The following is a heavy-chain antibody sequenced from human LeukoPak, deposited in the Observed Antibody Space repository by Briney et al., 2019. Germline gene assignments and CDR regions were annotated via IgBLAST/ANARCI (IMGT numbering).Heavy chain of an antibody. CDR3: ARPYASGSYWNWCDR. J-gene: IGHJ5*02. V-gene: IGHV3-21*01. Sequence: GGSLRLSCAASGFTFSSYAMSWVRQAPGKGLEWVPSISSSNSFIYYADSMKGRFTISRDNAKNSLYLQMNSLRAEDTAVYYCARPYASGSYWNWCDRWGQGTLVTVSS. D-gene: IGHD3-10*01. CDR1: GFTFSSYA. CDR2: ISSSNSFI.